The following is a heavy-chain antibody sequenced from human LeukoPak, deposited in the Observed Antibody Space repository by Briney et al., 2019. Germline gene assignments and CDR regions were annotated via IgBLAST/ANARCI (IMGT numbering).Heavy chain of an antibody. CDR3: ARTADISTGFGSDY. Sequence: GESLKISCKGSGYSFATYWIGWVRQMPGKGLEWMGIIYPGDSYTTYSPSFQGQVTISADKSINTAYLQWSSLQASDTAMYYCARTADISTGFGSDYWGQGTLVTVSS. J-gene: IGHJ4*02. D-gene: IGHD3-9*01. CDR1: GYSFATYW. V-gene: IGHV5-51*01. CDR2: IYPGDSYT.